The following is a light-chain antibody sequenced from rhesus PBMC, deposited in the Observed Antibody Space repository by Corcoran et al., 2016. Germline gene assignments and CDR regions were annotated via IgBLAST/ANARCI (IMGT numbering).Light chain of an antibody. CDR3: QQDYNTPFT. V-gene: IGKV1-18*01. Sequence: DIQMTQSPSSLSASVGDKVTLTCRPSQRINSWLAWYKQKPGKAPNFLNYAEFTLQSGVPSRFSGSGAGTDYTLTISSLQPEDFATYYCQQDYNTPFTFGPGTKLDIK. J-gene: IGKJ3*01. CDR2: AEF. CDR1: QRINSW.